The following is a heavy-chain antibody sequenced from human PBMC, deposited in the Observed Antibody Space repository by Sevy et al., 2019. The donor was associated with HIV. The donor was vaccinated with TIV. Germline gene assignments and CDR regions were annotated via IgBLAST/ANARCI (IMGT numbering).Heavy chain of an antibody. CDR3: TRRGYSGRFDF. J-gene: IGHJ4*02. D-gene: IGHD5-12*01. V-gene: IGHV4-39*01. CDR2: LYQDWSS. CDR1: GGSLRSSPYY. Sequence: SETLSLTCSVSGGSLRSSPYYWGWIRQPPGKGLEWIGSLYQDWSSSYIPSLKSRVTMSADTSKNQFSLRLTSVTAADTAVYYCTRRGYSGRFDFWGQGILVTVSS.